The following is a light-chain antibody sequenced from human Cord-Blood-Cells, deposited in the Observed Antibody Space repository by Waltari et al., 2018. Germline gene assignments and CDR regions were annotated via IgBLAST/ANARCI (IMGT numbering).Light chain of an antibody. J-gene: IGKJ5*01. Sequence: DIQMTQSPSSLSASVGDRVTITCQASQDISNYLNWYQQKPGKAPKLLIYDASNLETGVPARFSGSGSGTDFTFTISSLQPEAIATYYCQQYDNLPITFGQWTRLEIK. CDR1: QDISNY. V-gene: IGKV1-33*01. CDR3: QQYDNLPIT. CDR2: DAS.